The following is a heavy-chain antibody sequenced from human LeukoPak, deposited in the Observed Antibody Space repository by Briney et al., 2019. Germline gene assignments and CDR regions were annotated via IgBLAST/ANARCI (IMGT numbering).Heavy chain of an antibody. CDR1: GGSFSGYY. V-gene: IGHV4-34*01. CDR2: MYYRGNT. D-gene: IGHD1-7*01. Sequence: SETLSLTCAVYGGSFSGYYWSWIRQPPGKGLEWIGHMYYRGNTFYNPSLKSRVTISVDTSKNQFSLKLRSVTAADTVVYYCARLYGNYQNYFDYWGQGTLVTVSS. CDR3: ARLYGNYQNYFDY. J-gene: IGHJ4*02.